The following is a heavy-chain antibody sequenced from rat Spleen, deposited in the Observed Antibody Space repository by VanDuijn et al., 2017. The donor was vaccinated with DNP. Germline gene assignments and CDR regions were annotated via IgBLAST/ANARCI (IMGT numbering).Heavy chain of an antibody. Sequence: EVQLVKSGGGLVQPGRSLKLSCAASGFTFSNYGMAWVRQAPTKGLEWVAAISTGGDETYYRDSGKGRFTISRDNAKNTQYLQMDSLGSEDTATYYCARRGSPRYWYFYFWGPGTMVTVSS. CDR1: GFTFSNYG. V-gene: IGHV5S13*01. J-gene: IGHJ1*01. CDR3: ARRGSPRYWYFYF. CDR2: ISTGGDET. D-gene: IGHD3-8*01.